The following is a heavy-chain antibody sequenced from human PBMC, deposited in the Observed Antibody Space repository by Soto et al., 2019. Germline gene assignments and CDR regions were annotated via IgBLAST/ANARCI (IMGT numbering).Heavy chain of an antibody. CDR3: ARGGAARPDY. J-gene: IGHJ4*02. CDR2: ISSGRPTI. Sequence: ESGGGLVQPGGSLRLSCEASGFTFSSYGMNWVRQAPGKGLAWVSYISSGRPTIQYADSVKGRFTISRDNAKNSLYLQMNSLRDEDTAVYYCARGGAARPDYWGQGTLVTVSS. D-gene: IGHD6-6*01. CDR1: GFTFSSYG. V-gene: IGHV3-48*02.